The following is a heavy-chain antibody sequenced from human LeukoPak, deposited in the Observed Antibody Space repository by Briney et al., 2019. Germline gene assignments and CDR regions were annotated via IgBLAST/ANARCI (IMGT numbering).Heavy chain of an antibody. Sequence: GASVKVSRKASGYTFTSYYMHWVRQAPGQGLEWMGIINPSGGSTSYAQKFQGRVTMTRDTSTSTVYMELSSLRSEDTAVYYCARDSDSSGYGEYYFDYWGQGTLVTVSS. CDR2: INPSGGST. J-gene: IGHJ4*02. D-gene: IGHD3-22*01. CDR3: ARDSDSSGYGEYYFDY. CDR1: GYTFTSYY. V-gene: IGHV1-46*01.